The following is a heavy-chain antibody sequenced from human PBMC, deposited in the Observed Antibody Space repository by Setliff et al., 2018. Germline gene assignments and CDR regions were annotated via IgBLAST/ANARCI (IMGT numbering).Heavy chain of an antibody. CDR3: AKHRSYFDY. Sequence: SETLSLTCTVSGYSISNDYFWSWIRQPPGKGLEWIGSIYHSGGTSYYPSLKSRVTISVDTSKNQFSLNLSSVTAADTAVYYCAKHRSYFDYWGQGTLVTVST. CDR2: IYHSGGT. CDR1: GYSISNDYF. J-gene: IGHJ4*02. V-gene: IGHV4-38-2*02.